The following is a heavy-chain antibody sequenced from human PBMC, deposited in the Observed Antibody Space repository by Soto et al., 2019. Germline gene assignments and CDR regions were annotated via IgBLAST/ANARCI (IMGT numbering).Heavy chain of an antibody. CDR3: ARNVRGINLLSGWFDP. J-gene: IGHJ5*02. V-gene: IGHV3-64*01. CDR1: GFTFSSYA. Sequence: EVQLVESGGGLVQPGGSLRLSCAASGFTFSSYAMHWVRQAPGKGLEYVSAISSNGGSTYYANSVKGRFTISRDNSKNTLYLQMGSLRAEDMAVYYCARNVRGINLLSGWFDPWGQGTLVTVSS. CDR2: ISSNGGST. D-gene: IGHD2-2*01.